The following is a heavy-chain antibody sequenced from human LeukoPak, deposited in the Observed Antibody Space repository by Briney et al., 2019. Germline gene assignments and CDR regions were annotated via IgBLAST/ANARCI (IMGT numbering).Heavy chain of an antibody. V-gene: IGHV1-18*01. CDR1: GYTFTSYG. J-gene: IGHJ5*02. D-gene: IGHD2-15*01. Sequence: GASVKVSCKASGYTFTSYGISWVRQAPGQGLEWMGWISAYNGNTNYAQELQGRVTMTTDTSTSTAYMELRSLRSDDTAVYYCARAPGYCSGGSCLSWFGPWGQGTLVTVSS. CDR2: ISAYNGNT. CDR3: ARAPGYCSGGSCLSWFGP.